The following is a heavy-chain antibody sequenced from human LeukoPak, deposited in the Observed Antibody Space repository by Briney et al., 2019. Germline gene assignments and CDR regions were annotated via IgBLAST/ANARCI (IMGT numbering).Heavy chain of an antibody. J-gene: IGHJ4*02. CDR3: ARDRYFIGFDY. Sequence: SGTLSLTCAVSGGSISSSNWWSWIRQPPGKGLEWIGYIYYSGSTYYNPSLKSRVSISLDTSKNQFSLKLSSVTAADTAVYYCARDRYFIGFDYWGQGTLVTVSS. D-gene: IGHD3-9*01. CDR1: GGSISSSNW. CDR2: IYYSGST. V-gene: IGHV4-30-4*01.